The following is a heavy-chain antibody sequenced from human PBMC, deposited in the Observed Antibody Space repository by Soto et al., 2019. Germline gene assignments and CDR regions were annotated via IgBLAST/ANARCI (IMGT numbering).Heavy chain of an antibody. D-gene: IGHD3-10*01. CDR1: GGTFSSYA. CDR3: ARGPMVRGVISWFDP. J-gene: IGHJ5*02. CDR2: IIPIFGTA. Sequence: ASVKVSCKASGGTFSSYAISWVRQAPGQGLEWMGGIIPIFGTANYAQKFQGRVTITADESTSTAYMELSSLRSEDTAVYYCARGPMVRGVISWFDPWSQGTLVTVSS. V-gene: IGHV1-69*13.